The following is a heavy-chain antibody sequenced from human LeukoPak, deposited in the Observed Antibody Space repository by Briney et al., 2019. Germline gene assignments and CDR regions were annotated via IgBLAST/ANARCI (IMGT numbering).Heavy chain of an antibody. CDR2: ISGSGGST. CDR3: AKTSARGDYFDY. CDR1: GFTFSSYG. J-gene: IGHJ4*02. V-gene: IGHV3-23*01. Sequence: AGGSLRLSCAASGFTFSSYGMSWVRQAPGKGLEWVSAISGSGGSTYYADSVKGRFTIPRDNSKNTLYLQMNSLRAEDTAVYYCAKTSARGDYFDYWGQGTLVTVSS.